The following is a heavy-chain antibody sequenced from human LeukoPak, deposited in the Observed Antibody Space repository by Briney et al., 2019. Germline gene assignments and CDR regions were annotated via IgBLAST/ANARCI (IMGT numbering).Heavy chain of an antibody. CDR2: ISAYNGKT. J-gene: IGHJ6*03. CDR3: ARAPLSPDFNTSGAPGFDYYYYYMDV. Sequence: ASVKVSCKASGYTFTNYGISWMRQAPGQGLEWMGWISAYNGKTNYAQKLQGRVTMTTDTSTSTAYMELSSLRSEDTAVYYCARAPLSPDFNTSGAPGFDYYYYYMDVWGKGTTVTVSS. D-gene: IGHD2/OR15-2a*01. V-gene: IGHV1-18*01. CDR1: GYTFTNYG.